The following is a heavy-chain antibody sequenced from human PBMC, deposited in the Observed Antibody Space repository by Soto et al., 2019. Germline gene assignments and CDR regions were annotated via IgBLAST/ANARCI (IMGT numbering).Heavy chain of an antibody. CDR2: ISGSGGTT. CDR3: AKDSWAIFGVPAGEYYAMDV. Sequence: GSLRRSCVASGFAFENYAMSWVRQAPGKGLEWVSAISGSGGTTYYSDSVKGRFTISRDNSKNTVYLQMNDLRVEDAAEYFCAKDSWAIFGVPAGEYYAMDVWGQGTTVTVSS. V-gene: IGHV3-23*01. CDR1: GFAFENYA. J-gene: IGHJ6*02. D-gene: IGHD3-3*01.